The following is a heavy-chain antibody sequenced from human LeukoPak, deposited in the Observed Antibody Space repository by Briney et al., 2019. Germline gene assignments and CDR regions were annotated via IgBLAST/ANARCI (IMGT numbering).Heavy chain of an antibody. CDR2: INHSGST. Sequence: NSSETLSLTCAVYGASFSGYYWSWIRQPPGKGLEWIGEINHSGSTNYNPSLKSRVTISVDTSKNQFSLKLSSVTAADTAVYYCAGGPSGYHNTGGQGTLVTVSS. V-gene: IGHV4-34*01. CDR1: GASFSGYY. D-gene: IGHD5-12*01. CDR3: AGGPSGYHNT. J-gene: IGHJ4*02.